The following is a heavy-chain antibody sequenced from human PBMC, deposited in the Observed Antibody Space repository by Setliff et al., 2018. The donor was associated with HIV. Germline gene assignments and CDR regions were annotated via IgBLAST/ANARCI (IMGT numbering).Heavy chain of an antibody. J-gene: IGHJ6*03. Sequence: GGSLRLSCAASGFTFNDFSMNWVRQAPGKGLEWVSSISPDSTYIYYADSVKGRFTISRDNAKDTLYLQLNSVRAEDTALYYCARDFTQWQQLPDYMDVWGKGTAVTVSS. CDR3: ARDFTQWQQLPDYMDV. CDR2: ISPDSTYI. D-gene: IGHD6-13*01. V-gene: IGHV3-21*01. CDR1: GFTFNDFS.